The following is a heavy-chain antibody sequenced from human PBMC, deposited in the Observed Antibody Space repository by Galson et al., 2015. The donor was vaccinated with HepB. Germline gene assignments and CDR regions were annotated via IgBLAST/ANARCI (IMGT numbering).Heavy chain of an antibody. CDR3: ATDDSIPPYSSDLDQ. J-gene: IGHJ4*02. CDR1: GYTLTALS. Sequence: SVKVSCKVSGYTLTALSMHWVRQAPGKGLEWMGGFDPEDGETIYAQKFQGRVIMTEDTATDTGYMELSSLRSEDTAVYYCATDDSIPPYSSDLDQWGQGTLVTVSS. CDR2: FDPEDGET. V-gene: IGHV1-24*01. D-gene: IGHD6-25*01.